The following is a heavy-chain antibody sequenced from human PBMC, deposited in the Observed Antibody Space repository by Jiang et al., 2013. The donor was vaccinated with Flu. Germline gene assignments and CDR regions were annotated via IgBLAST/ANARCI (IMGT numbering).Heavy chain of an antibody. J-gene: IGHJ1*01. CDR2: INAGNGNT. CDR1: GYTFTSYA. D-gene: IGHD3-10*01. CDR3: ARGASGNSFSVD. V-gene: IGHV1-3*01. Sequence: GAEVKKPGASVKISCKASGYTFTSYAIHWVRQAPGQRLEWMGWINAGNGNTKYSQNFQGRVTITRDTSATSTYMELSSLRSEDTAVYYCARGASGNSFSVDWGQGTLVTVSS.